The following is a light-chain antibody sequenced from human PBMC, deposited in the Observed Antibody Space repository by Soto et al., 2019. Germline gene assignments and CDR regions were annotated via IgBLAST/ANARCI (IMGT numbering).Light chain of an antibody. CDR3: KQYNSYWT. J-gene: IGKJ1*01. V-gene: IGKV1-5*01. CDR1: QSISSW. CDR2: DAS. Sequence: DIQMTQSPSTLSASVGARVTITCRASQSISSWLAWYQQKPGKAPKLLIYDASSLESGVPSRFSGSGSGTEFTLTISSLQPEDFATYYCKQYNSYWTVGQGTKVDIK.